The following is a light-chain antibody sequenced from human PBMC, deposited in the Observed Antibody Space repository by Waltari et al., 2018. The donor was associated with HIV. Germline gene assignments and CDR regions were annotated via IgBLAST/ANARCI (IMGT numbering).Light chain of an antibody. J-gene: IGKJ4*01. V-gene: IGKV1-8*01. Sequence: AIRMTQSPSSFSASTGDRVTITCRASQGISSYLAWYQQKPGKAPKLLIYAASTLQSGVPSRFSGSGSGTDFTLTISCLQSEDFATYYCQQYYSYPPITFGGGTKVEIK. CDR2: AAS. CDR1: QGISSY. CDR3: QQYYSYPPIT.